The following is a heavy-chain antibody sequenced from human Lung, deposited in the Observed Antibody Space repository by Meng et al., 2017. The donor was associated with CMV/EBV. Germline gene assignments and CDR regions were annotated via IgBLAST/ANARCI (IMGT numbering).Heavy chain of an antibody. Sequence: QLPFNESGPTLVKPTQTLPLTCTFSGFSPSTSEVGVGWIRQPPGKALEWLAVIYWDDDKRYSPSLKSRLTITKDTSKNQVVLTLTNMDPVDTATYYCALFTRSWFDPWGQGTLVTVSS. D-gene: IGHD2-2*01. V-gene: IGHV2-5*02. CDR2: IYWDDDK. CDR3: ALFTRSWFDP. CDR1: GFSPSTSEVG. J-gene: IGHJ5*02.